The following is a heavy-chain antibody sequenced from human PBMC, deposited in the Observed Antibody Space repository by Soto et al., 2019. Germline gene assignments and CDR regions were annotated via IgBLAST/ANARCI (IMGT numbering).Heavy chain of an antibody. V-gene: IGHV4-39*01. J-gene: IGHJ5*02. Sequence: SETLSLTCTVSGDSMPNYYWAWIRQPPGEGLEWIGSIYHTGNAYYNPSLKSRVTISVDTSKNQFSLKLTSVTAADAALYYCARDFFDSSDYTTNWFDPWGQGTLVTVSS. CDR1: GDSMPNYY. CDR2: IYHTGNA. D-gene: IGHD3-22*01. CDR3: ARDFFDSSDYTTNWFDP.